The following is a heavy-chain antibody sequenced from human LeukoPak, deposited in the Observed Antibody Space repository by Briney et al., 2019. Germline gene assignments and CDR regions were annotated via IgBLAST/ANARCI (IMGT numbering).Heavy chain of an antibody. Sequence: GGSLRLSCAVSGFTFSNYGMHWVRQAPGKGLEWVAVISDDGSDKYYVDSVKGRFTISRDNSKNTLYLQMNSLRVEDTAIYYCAKSYTLGVTGYFDYWGQGTQVTVSS. CDR3: AKSYTLGVTGYFDY. D-gene: IGHD2-2*02. CDR1: GFTFSNYG. J-gene: IGHJ4*02. V-gene: IGHV3-30*18. CDR2: ISDDGSDK.